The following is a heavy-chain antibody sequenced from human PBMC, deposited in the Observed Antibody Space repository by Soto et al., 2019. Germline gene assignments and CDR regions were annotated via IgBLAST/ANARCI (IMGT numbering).Heavy chain of an antibody. CDR1: GFTFSSYA. CDR2: ISGSGGRT. D-gene: IGHD3-22*01. CDR3: AKDLRRITMIVVVKN. V-gene: IGHV3-23*01. J-gene: IGHJ4*02. Sequence: EVQLLETGGGLVQPGGSLRLSCAASGFTFSSYAMSWVRQAPGKGLEWVSAISGSGGRTYYADSVKGRFTISRDNSKNTLYLQMNSLKAEDTAVYYCAKDLRRITMIVVVKNWGQGTLVTVSS.